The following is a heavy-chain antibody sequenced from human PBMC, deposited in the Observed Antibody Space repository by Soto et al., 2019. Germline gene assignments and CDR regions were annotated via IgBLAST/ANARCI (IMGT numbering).Heavy chain of an antibody. V-gene: IGHV3-9*01. D-gene: IGHD3-3*01. J-gene: IGHJ4*02. CDR3: AKDNDFWSGSLDY. CDR1: GFTFDDYA. Sequence: SLRLSCAASGFTFDDYAMHWVRQAPGKGLEWVSGISWNSGSIGYADSVKGRFTISRDNAKNSLYLQMNSLRAEDTALYYCAKDNDFWSGSLDYWGQGTLVTVSS. CDR2: ISWNSGSI.